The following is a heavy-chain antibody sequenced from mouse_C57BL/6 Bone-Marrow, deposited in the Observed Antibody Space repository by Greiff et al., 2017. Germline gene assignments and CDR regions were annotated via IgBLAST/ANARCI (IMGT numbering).Heavy chain of an antibody. V-gene: IGHV1-78*01. D-gene: IGHD1-1*01. CDR3: ARSGDYYGGSPCAY. J-gene: IGHJ3*01. CDR2: FYPRDGST. CDR1: GYTFTDHT. Sequence: QVQLQQSDAELVKPGASVKISCKVSGYTFTDHTIHWMKQRPEQGLAWIGYFYPRDGSTKYNVTFKGKDTLTADKSSSTAYVQLNSLTSEDSAVYCCARSGDYYGGSPCAYWGQGTLVTVSA.